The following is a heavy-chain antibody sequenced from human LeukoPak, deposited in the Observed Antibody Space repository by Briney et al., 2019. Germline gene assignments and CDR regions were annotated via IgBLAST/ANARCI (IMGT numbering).Heavy chain of an antibody. V-gene: IGHV4-34*01. CDR1: GGSFSGYY. D-gene: IGHD6-13*01. Sequence: SETLSLTCAVYGGSFSGYYWSWIRQPPGKGLEWIGEINHSGSTNYNPPLKSRVTISVDTSKNQFSLKLSSVTAADTAVYYCASRRYSSSWYDSSYYYYGMDVWGQGTTVTVSS. CDR3: ASRRYSSSWYDSSYYYYGMDV. J-gene: IGHJ6*02. CDR2: INHSGST.